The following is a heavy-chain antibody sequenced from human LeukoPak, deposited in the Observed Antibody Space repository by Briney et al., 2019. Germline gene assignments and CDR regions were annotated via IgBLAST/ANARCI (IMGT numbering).Heavy chain of an antibody. CDR1: GGSFSGYY. V-gene: IGHV4-34*01. Sequence: SETLSLTCAVYGGSFSGYYWSWIRQPPGKGLEWIGEINHSGSTNYNPSLKSRVTISVDTSKNQFSLKLSSVTVADTAVYYCARARSHYYYYYMDVWGKGTTVTVSS. CDR3: ARARSHYYYYYMDV. CDR2: INHSGST. J-gene: IGHJ6*03.